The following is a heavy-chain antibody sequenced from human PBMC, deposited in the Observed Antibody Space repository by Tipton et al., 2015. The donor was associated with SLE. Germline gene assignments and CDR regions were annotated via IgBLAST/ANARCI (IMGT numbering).Heavy chain of an antibody. D-gene: IGHD6-19*01. CDR1: GGSISSHY. Sequence: TLSLTCIVSGGSISSHYWSWIRQPPGKGLEWIGYIYYSGSTNYNPSLKSRVTISVDTSKNQFSLKLSSVTAADTAVYYCARASVGIAVAPVDVWGKGTTVTVSS. V-gene: IGHV4-59*11. CDR2: IYYSGST. CDR3: ARASVGIAVAPVDV. J-gene: IGHJ6*04.